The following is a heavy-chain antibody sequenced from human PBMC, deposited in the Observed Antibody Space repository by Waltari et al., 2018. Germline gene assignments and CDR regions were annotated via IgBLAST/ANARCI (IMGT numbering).Heavy chain of an antibody. J-gene: IGHJ6*02. CDR2: ISGSGGST. Sequence: EVQLVESGGGLVQPGGSLRLSCAASGFTFSSYAMSWVRQAPGKGLEWVSAISGSGGSTYYADAVKGRFTIPRDNSKNTLYLQMNSLRAEDTAVYYCAKEKEVGGVFGYYYGMDVWGQGTTVTVSS. D-gene: IGHD3-16*01. CDR1: GFTFSSYA. V-gene: IGHV3-23*04. CDR3: AKEKEVGGVFGYYYGMDV.